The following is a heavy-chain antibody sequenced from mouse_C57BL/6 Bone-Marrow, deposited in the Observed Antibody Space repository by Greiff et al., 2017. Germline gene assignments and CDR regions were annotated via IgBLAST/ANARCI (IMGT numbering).Heavy chain of an antibody. CDR1: GYTFTSYW. CDR2: IHPSDSDT. Sequence: QVQLQQPGAELVKPGASVKVSCKASGYTFTSYWMHWVKQRPGQGLEWIGRIHPSDSDTNYNQKFKGKATLPVAKSSSTAYMQLSSLTSEDSAVYYCAIYLWLRRGGYYYAMDYWGQGTSVTVSS. V-gene: IGHV1-74*01. J-gene: IGHJ4*01. CDR3: AIYLWLRRGGYYYAMDY. D-gene: IGHD2-2*01.